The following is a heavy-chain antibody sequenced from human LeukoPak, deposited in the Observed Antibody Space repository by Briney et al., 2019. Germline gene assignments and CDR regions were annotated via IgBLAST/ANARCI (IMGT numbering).Heavy chain of an antibody. CDR1: GFTFSGSA. CDR2: IRSKANSYAT. V-gene: IGHV3-73*01. D-gene: IGHD6-19*01. Sequence: GGSLRLSCAASGFTFSGSAMHWVRQASGKGLEWVGRIRSKANSYATAYAASVKGRFTISRGDSKNTAYLQTNSLKTEDTAVYYCTRRDLYSSGLDFDYWGQGTLVTVSS. CDR3: TRRDLYSSGLDFDY. J-gene: IGHJ4*02.